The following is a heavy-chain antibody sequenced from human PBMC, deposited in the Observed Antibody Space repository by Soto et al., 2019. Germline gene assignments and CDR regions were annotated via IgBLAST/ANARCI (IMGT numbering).Heavy chain of an antibody. J-gene: IGHJ6*02. CDR2: INAGNGNT. CDR1: GYTFTSYA. V-gene: IGHV1-3*01. CDR3: ARQGYMGGYSYGSYGMDV. D-gene: IGHD5-18*01. Sequence: ASVKVSCKASGYTFTSYAMHWVRQAPGQRLEWMGWINAGNGNTKYSQKFQGRVTITRDTSASTAYMELSSLRSEDTAMYYCARQGYMGGYSYGSYGMDVWGQGTTVTVSS.